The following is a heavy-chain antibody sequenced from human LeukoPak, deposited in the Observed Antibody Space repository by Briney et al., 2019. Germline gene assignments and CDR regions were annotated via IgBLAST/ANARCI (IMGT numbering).Heavy chain of an antibody. D-gene: IGHD3-10*01. CDR3: AKDRLVVRGVISDDAFDI. J-gene: IGHJ3*02. CDR1: GFTFSSYG. V-gene: IGHV3-30*02. CDR2: IRYDGSNK. Sequence: GGSLRLSCAASGFTFSSYGMHWVRQAPGKGLEWVAFIRYDGSNKYYADSVKGRFTISRDNSKNTLYLQMNSLRAEDTAVYYCAKDRLVVRGVISDDAFDIWGQGTMVTVSS.